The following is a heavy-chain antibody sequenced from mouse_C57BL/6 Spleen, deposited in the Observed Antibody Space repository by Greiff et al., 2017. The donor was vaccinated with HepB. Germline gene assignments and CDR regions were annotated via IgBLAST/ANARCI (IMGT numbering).Heavy chain of an antibody. CDR2: IYPGDGDT. V-gene: IGHV1-80*01. Sequence: VQLQQSGAELVKPGASVKISCKASGYAFSSYWMNWVKQRPGKGLEWIGQIYPGDGDTNYNGKFKGKATLTADKSSSTAYMQLSSLTSEDSAVYCCASAEYYDYSAWFAYWGQGTLVTVSA. J-gene: IGHJ3*01. CDR3: ASAEYYDYSAWFAY. CDR1: GYAFSSYW. D-gene: IGHD2-4*01.